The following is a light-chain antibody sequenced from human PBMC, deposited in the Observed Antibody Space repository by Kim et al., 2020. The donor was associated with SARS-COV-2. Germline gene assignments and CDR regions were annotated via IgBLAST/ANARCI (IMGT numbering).Light chain of an antibody. CDR2: DAS. CDR1: QSVSSSY. V-gene: IGKV3-20*01. Sequence: SPGGRAALSCRASQSVSSSYVAWYQQKPGQAPRLLIYDASSRATGIPDRFSGSGSGTDFTLTISRLEPEDFAVYYCQQYDSSHWTFGQGTKVDIK. J-gene: IGKJ1*01. CDR3: QQYDSSHWT.